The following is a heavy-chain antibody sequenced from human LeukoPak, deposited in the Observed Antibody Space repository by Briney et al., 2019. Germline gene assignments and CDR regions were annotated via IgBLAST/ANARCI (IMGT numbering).Heavy chain of an antibody. V-gene: IGHV3-7*01. CDR1: GFTFNNYW. D-gene: IGHD3-10*02. J-gene: IGHJ6*04. CDR2: IKQDGSEE. Sequence: GGSLRLSCEASGFTFNNYWMSWLRQTPGKGLEWVANIKQDGSEEYYLDSVKGRFSVSRDNGKDSLYLQMNSLRSEDTAVYYCAERGITMIGGVWGKGTTVTISS. CDR3: AERGITMIGGV.